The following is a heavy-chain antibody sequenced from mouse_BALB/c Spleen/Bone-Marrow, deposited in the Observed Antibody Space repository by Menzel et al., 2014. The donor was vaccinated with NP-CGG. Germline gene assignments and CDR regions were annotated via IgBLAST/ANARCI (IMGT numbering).Heavy chain of an antibody. CDR2: IDPANGNT. V-gene: IGHV14-3*02. CDR1: GFNIKDTY. D-gene: IGHD1-1*01. CDR3: AAYYYGRYFDF. Sequence: EVQLQQSGAELVKPGASVKLSCTASGFNIKDTYMHWVKQRPEQGLEWIGRIDPANGNTKYDPKFQGKATITADTSSNTAYLQLISLTSEDTAVYYCAAYYYGRYFDFWGAGTTVTVSS. J-gene: IGHJ1*01.